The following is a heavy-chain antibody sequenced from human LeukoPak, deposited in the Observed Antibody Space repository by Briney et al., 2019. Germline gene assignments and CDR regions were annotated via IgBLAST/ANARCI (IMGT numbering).Heavy chain of an antibody. Sequence: PSETLSLTCTVSATSVSSATYYWSWIRQPPGEGLEWIGYVRSSGSTNYNPSLKSRVAMLVDTPNNQFTLKLSSVTTADTAVYYCARGVLVGATGHHFAYWGQGTLVTVSS. D-gene: IGHD2-8*02. CDR3: ARGVLVGATGHHFAY. V-gene: IGHV4-61*01. CDR1: ATSVSSATYY. CDR2: VRSSGST. J-gene: IGHJ4*02.